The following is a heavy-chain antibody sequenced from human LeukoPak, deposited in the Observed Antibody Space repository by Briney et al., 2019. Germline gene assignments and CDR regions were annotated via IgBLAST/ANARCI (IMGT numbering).Heavy chain of an antibody. J-gene: IGHJ4*02. CDR2: ISGSGGST. CDR1: GFTFSSYA. V-gene: IGHV3-23*01. CDR3: AKKRTYYFDY. Sequence: PGRSLRLSCAASGFTFSSYAMNWVRQAPGKGLDWVSAISGSGGSTYYADSVKGRFTISRDNSKNTLYLQMNSLRAEDTAVYYCAKKRTYYFDYWGQGTLVTVSS.